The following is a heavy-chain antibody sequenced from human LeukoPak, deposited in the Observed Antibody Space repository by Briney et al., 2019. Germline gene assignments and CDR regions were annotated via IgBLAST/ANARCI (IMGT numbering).Heavy chain of an antibody. Sequence: GGSLSLSCAASGFTFSSYSMNWVRQAPGKGLEWVSSISSSSSYIYYADSVKGRFTISRDNAKNSLYLQMNSLRAEDTAVYYCARDGGYSYGYPLDYLGQGTLVTVSS. CDR2: ISSSSSYI. V-gene: IGHV3-21*01. J-gene: IGHJ4*02. CDR1: GFTFSSYS. CDR3: ARDGGYSYGYPLDY. D-gene: IGHD5-18*01.